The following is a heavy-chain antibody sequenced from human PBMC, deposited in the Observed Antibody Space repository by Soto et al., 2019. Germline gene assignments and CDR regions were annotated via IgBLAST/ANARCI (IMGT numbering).Heavy chain of an antibody. V-gene: IGHV3-11*01. Sequence: KPGGSLRLSCAASGFTFTDYYMSWIRQAPGKGLEWVSYISSSGSTIYYADSVKGRFTISRDNAKKSLYLQMNSLRAEDTAVYYCATALGSSGHVGTYWGQGTLVTVSS. D-gene: IGHD3-22*01. CDR1: GFTFTDYY. J-gene: IGHJ4*02. CDR3: ATALGSSGHVGTY. CDR2: ISSSGSTI.